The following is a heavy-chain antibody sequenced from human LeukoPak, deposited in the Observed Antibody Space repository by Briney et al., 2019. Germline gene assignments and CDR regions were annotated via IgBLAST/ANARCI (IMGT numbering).Heavy chain of an antibody. V-gene: IGHV3-23*01. D-gene: IGHD6-13*01. J-gene: IGHJ4*02. CDR2: ISGSGGST. CDR1: GFTFSSYA. Sequence: GGSLRLSCAASGFTFSSYAMSWVRQAPGKGLEWVSAISGSGGSTYYADSVKGRFTISRDNSKNTLYLQMNSLRVEDTAVYYCAKDHHIAAAGNYFDYWGQGTLVTVSS. CDR3: AKDHHIAAAGNYFDY.